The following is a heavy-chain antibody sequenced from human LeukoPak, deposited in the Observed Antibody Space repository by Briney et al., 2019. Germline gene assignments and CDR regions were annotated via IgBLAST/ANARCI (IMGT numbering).Heavy chain of an antibody. D-gene: IGHD2-8*01. CDR2: ISSSSSTI. V-gene: IGHV3-48*01. CDR3: AKDVSGMVYAADY. J-gene: IGHJ4*02. CDR1: GFTFSSYS. Sequence: GGSLRLSCAASGFTFSSYSMNWVRQAPGKGLEWVSYISSSSSTIYYADSVKGRFTISRDNSKNTLYLQMNSLRAEDTAVHYCAKDVSGMVYAADYWGQGTLVTVSS.